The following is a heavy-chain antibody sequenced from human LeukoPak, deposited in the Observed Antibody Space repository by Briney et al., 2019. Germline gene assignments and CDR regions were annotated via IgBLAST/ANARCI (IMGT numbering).Heavy chain of an antibody. Sequence: GSSVKVSSKASGGTFSSYAISWVRQAPGQGLEWMGGIIPIFGTANYAQKFQGRVTITADESTSTAYMELSSLRSEDTAVYYCARARGHDYGDSDFFDYWGQGTLVTVSS. D-gene: IGHD4-17*01. CDR2: IIPIFGTA. CDR1: GGTFSSYA. V-gene: IGHV1-69*01. J-gene: IGHJ4*02. CDR3: ARARGHDYGDSDFFDY.